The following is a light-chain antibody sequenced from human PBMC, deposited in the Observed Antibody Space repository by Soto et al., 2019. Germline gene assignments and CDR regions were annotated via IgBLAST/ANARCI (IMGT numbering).Light chain of an antibody. CDR2: RND. J-gene: IGLJ1*01. Sequence: QSVLTQPPSASGAPGQRVTISCSGSSSNIGSNYVYWYQQLPGTAPKLLIYRNDQRPSGVPDRFSGSKSGTSASLAISGLRSEDEADYYCASGDVSLSSPFYVFGAGTKETVL. CDR3: ASGDVSLSSPFYV. CDR1: SSNIGSNY. V-gene: IGLV1-47*01.